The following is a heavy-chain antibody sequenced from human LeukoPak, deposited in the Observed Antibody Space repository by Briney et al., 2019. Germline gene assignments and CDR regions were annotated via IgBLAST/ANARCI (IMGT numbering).Heavy chain of an antibody. V-gene: IGHV4-4*07. J-gene: IGHJ3*02. CDR1: GGSISSYY. Sequence: SETLSLTCTVSGGSISSYYWSWIRQPAGKGLEWIGRIYTSGSTNYSPSLKSRVTMSVDTSKNQFSLKLSSVTAADTAVYYCAREYSSNDAFDIWGQGTMVTVSS. D-gene: IGHD6-19*01. CDR3: AREYSSNDAFDI. CDR2: IYTSGST.